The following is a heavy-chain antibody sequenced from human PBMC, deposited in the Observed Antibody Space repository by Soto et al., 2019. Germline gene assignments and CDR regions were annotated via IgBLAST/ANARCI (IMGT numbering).Heavy chain of an antibody. D-gene: IGHD5-12*01. V-gene: IGHV1-2*04. CDR2: INPNGGGT. CDR1: GYTFTGYY. CDR3: ARDQGSIVATSYYYYGMDV. J-gene: IGHJ6*02. Sequence: ASVKVSCKASGYTFTGYYMHWVRQAPGQGLEWMGWINPNGGGTNYAQKFQGWVTMTRDTSISTAYMELSRLRSDDTAVYYCARDQGSIVATSYYYYGMDVWGQGTTVTVSS.